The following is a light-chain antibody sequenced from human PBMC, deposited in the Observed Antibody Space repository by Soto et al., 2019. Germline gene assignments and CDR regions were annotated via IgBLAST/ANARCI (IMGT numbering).Light chain of an antibody. V-gene: IGKV3-15*01. Sequence: EILLTQSPGTLSLPPGERATLSCRASESVSRKLAWYQQKPGQAPRLLIYDASTRATGIPDRFSGGGSGTEFTLTISSLQYEDFVVYYCQQYNSWHPITFGQGTRLEIK. J-gene: IGKJ5*01. CDR1: ESVSRK. CDR3: QQYNSWHPIT. CDR2: DAS.